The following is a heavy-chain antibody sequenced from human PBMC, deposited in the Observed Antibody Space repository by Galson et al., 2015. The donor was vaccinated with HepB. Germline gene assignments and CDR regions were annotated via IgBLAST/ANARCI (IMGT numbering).Heavy chain of an antibody. D-gene: IGHD2-2*01. CDR1: GGSFSGYY. CDR2: INHGGST. J-gene: IGHJ4*02. V-gene: IGHV4-34*01. CDR3: ARSGCSSTSCYAIDY. Sequence: ETLSLTCAVYGGSFSGYYWSWIRQPPGKGLEWIGEINHGGSTNYNPSLKSRVTISVDTSKNQFSLKLSSVTAADTAVYYCARSGCSSTSCYAIDYWGQGTLVTVSS.